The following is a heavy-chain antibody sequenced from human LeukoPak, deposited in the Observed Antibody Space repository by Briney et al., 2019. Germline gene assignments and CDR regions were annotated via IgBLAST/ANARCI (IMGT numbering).Heavy chain of an antibody. D-gene: IGHD3-16*02. CDR3: ARDIGGVMVRQGFDI. V-gene: IGHV3-53*01. Sequence: GGSLRLSCAASGLTVSSNYMSWVRQGPGKGLEWVSIIYSDGSTYYTDSVKGRFTISRDNSKNTLYLQMNSVRVDDTAVYYCARDIGGVMVRQGFDIWGQGTMVT. CDR1: GLTVSSNY. J-gene: IGHJ3*02. CDR2: IYSDGST.